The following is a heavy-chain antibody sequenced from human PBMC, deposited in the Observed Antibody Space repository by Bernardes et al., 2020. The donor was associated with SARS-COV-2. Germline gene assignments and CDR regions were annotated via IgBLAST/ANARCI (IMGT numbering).Heavy chain of an antibody. Sequence: GGSLRLSCAAPGFTFSSYWMHWVRQIPGRGLVWLSRISTDGRTTNYADSVKGRFTIARDNAKSTLYLEMSSLRDEDTAVYYCARGSGNYYFDYWGQGTPVTVSS. J-gene: IGHJ4*02. D-gene: IGHD1-26*01. CDR1: GFTFSSYW. V-gene: IGHV3-74*01. CDR2: ISTDGRTT. CDR3: ARGSGNYYFDY.